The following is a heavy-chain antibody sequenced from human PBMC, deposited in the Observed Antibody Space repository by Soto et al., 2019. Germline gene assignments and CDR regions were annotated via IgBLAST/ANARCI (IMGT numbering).Heavy chain of an antibody. CDR1: GYTFTSYY. D-gene: IGHD6-13*01. CDR2: INPSGGST. V-gene: IGHV1-46*01. CDR3: ARSIAAAGMGYNWFDP. J-gene: IGHJ5*02. Sequence: QVQLVQSGAEVKKPGASVKVSCKASGYTFTSYYMHWVRQAPGQGLEWMGIINPSGGSTSYAQKFQGRVTMTRDTSTSTVYMELSSLTSEDTAVYYCARSIAAAGMGYNWFDPWGQGTLVTVSS.